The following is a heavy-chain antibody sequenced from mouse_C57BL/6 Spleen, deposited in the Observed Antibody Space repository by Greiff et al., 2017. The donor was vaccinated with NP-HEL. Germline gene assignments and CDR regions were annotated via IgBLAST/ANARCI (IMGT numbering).Heavy chain of an antibody. CDR3: ASTTVVEFYAMDY. CDR1: GFSFTSYG. J-gene: IGHJ4*01. D-gene: IGHD1-1*01. V-gene: IGHV2-2*01. CDR2: IWSGGST. Sequence: VKLVESGPGLVQPSQSLSITCTVSGFSFTSYGVHWVRQSPGKGLEWLGVIWSGGSTDYNAAFISRLSISKDNSKSQIFFKMNSLQADDTAIYYCASTTVVEFYAMDYWGQGTSVTVSS.